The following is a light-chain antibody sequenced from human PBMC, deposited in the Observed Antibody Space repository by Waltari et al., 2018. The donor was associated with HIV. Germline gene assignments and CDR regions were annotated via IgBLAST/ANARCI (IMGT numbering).Light chain of an antibody. CDR3: SSYTSSSTYV. CDR1: TSDVGGYHY. J-gene: IGLJ1*01. CDR2: EVS. Sequence: QSALTQPASVSGSPGQSITISCPGTTSDVGGYHYVHWYQQHPGKAPKLMIYEVSNRPSGVSNRFSGSKSGNTASLTISGLQAEDEADYYCSSYTSSSTYVFGTGTKVTVL. V-gene: IGLV2-14*01.